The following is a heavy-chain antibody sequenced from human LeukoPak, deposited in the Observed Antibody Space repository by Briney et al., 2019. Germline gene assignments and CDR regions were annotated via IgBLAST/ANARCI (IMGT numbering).Heavy chain of an antibody. D-gene: IGHD2-15*01. Sequence: SETLSLTCTVSGGSISSYYWSWIRQPAGKGVEWVGRIYTSGSTNYNPSLKSRVPMSVDTSKTQFSLKLSSVTAADTAVYYCARRGPYSSLDYWGQGTLVTVSS. CDR1: GGSISSYY. V-gene: IGHV4-4*07. J-gene: IGHJ4*02. CDR2: IYTSGST. CDR3: ARRGPYSSLDY.